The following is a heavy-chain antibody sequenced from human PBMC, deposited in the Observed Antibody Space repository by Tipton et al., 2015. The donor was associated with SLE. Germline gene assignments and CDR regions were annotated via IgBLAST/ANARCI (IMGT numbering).Heavy chain of an antibody. J-gene: IGHJ5*02. Sequence: TLSLTCTVYGGSFSGYFWAWIRQPPGQGLEWIGQINHSGSTNYNPSLKSRVTISVDASLNQFSLTVKSVTAADSAVYYCARHRTYSSSWDGYNWFDPWGQGTLVTVSS. CDR2: INHSGST. V-gene: IGHV4-34*01. CDR3: ARHRTYSSSWDGYNWFDP. D-gene: IGHD6-13*01. CDR1: GGSFSGYF.